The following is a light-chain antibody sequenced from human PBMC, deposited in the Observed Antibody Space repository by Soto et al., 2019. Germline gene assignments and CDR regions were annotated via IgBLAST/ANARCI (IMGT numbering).Light chain of an antibody. CDR1: QTISSW. Sequence: DIQMTQSPSTLAGSVGDRVTITCRASQTISSWLAWYQQKPGKAPKLLIYKASTLKSGVPSRFRGSGSGTEFTLTISSLQPDDFATYYCQHYNSSSEAFGQGTKVDIK. CDR3: QHYNSSSEA. CDR2: KAS. J-gene: IGKJ1*01. V-gene: IGKV1-5*03.